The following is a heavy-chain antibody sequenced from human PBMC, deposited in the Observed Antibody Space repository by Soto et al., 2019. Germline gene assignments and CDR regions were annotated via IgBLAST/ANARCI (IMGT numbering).Heavy chain of an antibody. V-gene: IGHV2-5*02. CDR3: AHIPNYYQYDWFDP. CDR1: GFSLTTRGVG. J-gene: IGHJ5*02. Sequence: QITVKESGPTLVKPTQTLTLTCTFSGFSLTTRGVGVGSIRQPPGKALECLALIYWDDDKRYSPSLQSRLSITKDTSKDQVVLTMTNVDPVDTATYYCAHIPNYYQYDWFDPWGQGTLVAVAS. D-gene: IGHD3-16*01. CDR2: IYWDDDK.